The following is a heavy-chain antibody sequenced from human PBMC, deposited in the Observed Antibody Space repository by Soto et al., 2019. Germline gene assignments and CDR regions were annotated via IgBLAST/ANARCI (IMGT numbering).Heavy chain of an antibody. CDR1: GFTFSSYA. CDR3: AKDSWAIFGVPAGEYYAMDV. D-gene: IGHD3-3*01. J-gene: IGHJ6*02. V-gene: IGHV3-23*01. CDR2: ISGSGGTT. Sequence: GGSLRLSCAASGFTFSSYAMSWVRQAPGKGLEWVSAISGSGGTTYYSDSVKGRFTISRDNSKNTVYLQMNDLRVEDAAEYFCAKDSWAIFGVPAGEYYAMDVWGQGTTVTVSS.